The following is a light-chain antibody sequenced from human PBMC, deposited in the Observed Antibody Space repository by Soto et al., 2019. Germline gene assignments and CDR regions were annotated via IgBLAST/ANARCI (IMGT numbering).Light chain of an antibody. CDR2: KAT. Sequence: DIQMTQSPSTLSASVGDRVTITCRASQSITTWLAWYQQKPGKAPKLLIYKATNLQSGVPSRFSGSGSGTEFSLTISSLQPDDFATYNDYQYIFGQGTKLEIK. J-gene: IGKJ2*01. CDR3: YQYI. V-gene: IGKV1-5*03. CDR1: QSITTW.